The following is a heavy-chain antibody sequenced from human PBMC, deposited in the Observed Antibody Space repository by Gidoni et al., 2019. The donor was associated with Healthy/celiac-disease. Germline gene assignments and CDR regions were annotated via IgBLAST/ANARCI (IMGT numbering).Heavy chain of an antibody. CDR1: GFTFRSYG. J-gene: IGHJ6*02. Sequence: QVQLVESGGGVVQPGRSLRLPCAASGFTFRSYGMHWVRQAPGKGLEWVAVISYDGSNKYYADSVKGRFTISRDNSKNTLYLQMNSLRAEDTAVYYCATDPVATWGYYYYGMDVWGQGTTVTVSS. CDR3: ATDPVATWGYYYYGMDV. D-gene: IGHD5-12*01. CDR2: ISYDGSNK. V-gene: IGHV3-30*03.